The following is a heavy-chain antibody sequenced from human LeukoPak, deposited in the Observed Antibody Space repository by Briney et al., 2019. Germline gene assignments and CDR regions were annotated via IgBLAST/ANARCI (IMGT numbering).Heavy chain of an antibody. V-gene: IGHV4-59*01. Sequence: SETLSLTCTVSGGSISSYYWSWIRQPPGKGLEWIGYIYYSGSTNYNPPLKSRVTISVDTSKNQFSLKLSSVTAADTAVYYCARLDWAPDTAMVFDYWGQGTLVTVSS. CDR3: ARLDWAPDTAMVFDY. CDR1: GGSISSYY. D-gene: IGHD5-18*01. CDR2: IYYSGST. J-gene: IGHJ4*02.